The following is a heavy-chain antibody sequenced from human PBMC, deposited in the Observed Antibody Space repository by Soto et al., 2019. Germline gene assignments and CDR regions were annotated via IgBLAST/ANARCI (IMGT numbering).Heavy chain of an antibody. CDR2: INAGNGRE. Sequence: QVQLEQSGAEVKKPGASVKVSCKTSGYTFTSYTLHWVRQAPGQGLEWMGWINAGNGREKYSQRFQDRVSLSTDKSAPTAYMELKSPRPEDTAVYFWARGGGWVGEASFDSWGQGTQVTVSS. V-gene: IGHV1-3*01. D-gene: IGHD3-10*01. CDR1: GYTFTSYT. CDR3: ARGGGWVGEASFDS. J-gene: IGHJ4*02.